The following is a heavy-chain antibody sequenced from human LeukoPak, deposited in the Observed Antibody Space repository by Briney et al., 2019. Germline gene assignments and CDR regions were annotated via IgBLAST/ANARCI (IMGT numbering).Heavy chain of an antibody. CDR3: SRSLNY. CDR1: GFIFSRSW. Sequence: AGGSLRLSCAPSGFIFSRSWMDWVRQAPGKGLEWVANIKEDGSETHYVDSAKGRFTISRDNAKNSLFLQVDNLRVEDTAIYYCSRSLNYWGQGTLVTVSP. V-gene: IGHV3-7*01. J-gene: IGHJ4*02. CDR2: IKEDGSET.